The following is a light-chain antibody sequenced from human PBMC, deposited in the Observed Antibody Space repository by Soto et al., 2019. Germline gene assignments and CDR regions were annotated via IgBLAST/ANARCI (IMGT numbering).Light chain of an antibody. CDR2: EVS. J-gene: IGLJ2*01. CDR3: TSYVGSNIGG. CDR1: SSDVGAYKY. Sequence: QSALTQPPSASGSPGQSVTISCTGTSSDVGAYKYVSWYQQYPGKAPKLMIYEVSKRPSGVPDRFSGSKSGNTASLTVSGLQAEDEADYYCTSYVGSNIGGFGGGTKLPVL. V-gene: IGLV2-8*01.